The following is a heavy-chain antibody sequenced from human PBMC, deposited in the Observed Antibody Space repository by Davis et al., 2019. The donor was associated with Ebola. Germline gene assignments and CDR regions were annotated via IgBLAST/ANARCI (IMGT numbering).Heavy chain of an antibody. J-gene: IGHJ5*02. CDR2: MNPNSGNT. V-gene: IGHV1-8*01. D-gene: IGHD6-19*01. Sequence: AASVKVSCKASGYAFTSYDINWLRHATGQGLEWMGWMNPNSGNTGYTQKFQGRVTMTRNTSISTAYMELSSLRSEDTAVYYCARAYSSGWYNWFDPWGQGTLVTVSS. CDR3: ARAYSSGWYNWFDP. CDR1: GYAFTSYD.